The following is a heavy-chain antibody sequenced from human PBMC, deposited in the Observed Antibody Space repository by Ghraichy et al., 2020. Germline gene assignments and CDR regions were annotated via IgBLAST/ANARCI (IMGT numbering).Heavy chain of an antibody. CDR2: IDFSGGS. CDR1: GGSISSYY. V-gene: IGHV4-59*01. J-gene: IGHJ2*01. CDR3: ARAVGFHWYFGL. D-gene: IGHD4-23*01. Sequence: SETLSLTCTVSGGSISSYYWSWLRQPPGKGLEWIGNIDFSGGSKYSPSLTSRVTISVDTSKNQFSLKLDSVTAADTAVYYCARAVGFHWYFGLWGRGSLVTVSS.